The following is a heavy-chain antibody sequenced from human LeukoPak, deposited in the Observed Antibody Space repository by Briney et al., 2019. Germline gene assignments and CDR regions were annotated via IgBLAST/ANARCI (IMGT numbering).Heavy chain of an antibody. CDR2: IIIDLGTT. CDR3: VSSLPGGINFSYDY. D-gene: IGHD3-3*01. V-gene: IGHV1-69*13. Sequence: ASVKVSCKASGGTFSTSSISWVRQAPGQGLECMGGIIIDLGTTNYARKFRGRVTITADESTTTAYMELNNLRTEDTAVYYRVSSLPGGINFSYDYWGQGTLVIVSS. J-gene: IGHJ4*02. CDR1: GGTFSTSS.